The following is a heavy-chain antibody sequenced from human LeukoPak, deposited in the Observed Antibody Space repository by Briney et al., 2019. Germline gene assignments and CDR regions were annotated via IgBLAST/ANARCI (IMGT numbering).Heavy chain of an antibody. Sequence: SQTLSLTCTVSGDSISSGGHYWSWIRQHPGKGLEWIGYIYYTATTYYNPSLKSRVTISLDTSKKQFSLKLQSVTAADTAVYYCARTVSGYHLDYWGQGTLVTVSS. V-gene: IGHV4-31*03. CDR3: ARTVSGYHLDY. D-gene: IGHD3-9*01. CDR1: GDSISSGGHY. J-gene: IGHJ4*02. CDR2: IYYTATT.